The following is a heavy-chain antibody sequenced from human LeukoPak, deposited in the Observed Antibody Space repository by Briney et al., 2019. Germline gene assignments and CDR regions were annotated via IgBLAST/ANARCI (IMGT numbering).Heavy chain of an antibody. J-gene: IGHJ3*02. V-gene: IGHV3-53*01. CDR1: GFTVSSNY. Sequence: PGGSLRLSCAASGFTVSSNYMSWVRQARGKGLEWVSVIYSGGSTYYAVSVKGRFTISRDNSKNTLYLQMNSLRAEDTAVYYCAMAYCGGDCYSRRPDAFDIWGQGTMVTVSS. CDR2: IYSGGST. CDR3: AMAYCGGDCYSRRPDAFDI. D-gene: IGHD2-21*02.